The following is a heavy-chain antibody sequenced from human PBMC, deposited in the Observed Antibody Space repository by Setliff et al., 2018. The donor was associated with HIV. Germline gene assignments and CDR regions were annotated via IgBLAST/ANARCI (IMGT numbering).Heavy chain of an antibody. CDR1: GYSLTSYS. Sequence: ASVKVSCKASGYSLTSYSINWVRQAPGQGLEWMGCINCNAGDPTYAHVFTGRFVFSVDTPVSTAYLQIFSLKAEDTAVYYCTRDHTPPPNYDFWSGQLYLRNIFYYMDVWGTGSLVTVSS. D-gene: IGHD3-3*01. J-gene: IGHJ6*03. V-gene: IGHV7-4-1*01. CDR3: TRDHTPPPNYDFWSGQLYLRNIFYYMDV. CDR2: INCNAGDP.